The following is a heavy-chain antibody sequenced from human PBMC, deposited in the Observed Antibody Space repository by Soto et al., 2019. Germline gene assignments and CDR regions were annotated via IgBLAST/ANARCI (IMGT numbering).Heavy chain of an antibody. J-gene: IGHJ3*02. CDR1: GDSVSSNSAA. V-gene: IGHV6-1*01. CDR3: ARDVYDFWSGQGDAFDI. Sequence: SQTLSLPCAISGDSVSSNSAAWNWIRQSPSRGLEWLGRTYYRSKWYNDYAVSVKSRITINPDTSKNQFSLQLNSVTPEDTAVYYCARDVYDFWSGQGDAFDIWGQGTMVTVSS. D-gene: IGHD3-3*01. CDR2: TYYRSKWYN.